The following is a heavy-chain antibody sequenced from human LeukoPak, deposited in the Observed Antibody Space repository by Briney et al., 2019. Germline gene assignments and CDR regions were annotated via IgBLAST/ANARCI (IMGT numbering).Heavy chain of an antibody. CDR3: ARVSAVGATSD. V-gene: IGHV4-59*08. Sequence: PSETLSLTCTVSGGSISSYYWSWIRQPPGKGLEWIGYIYYSGSTNYNPSLKSRVTISVDTSKNQFSLKLSSVTAADTAVYYCARVSAVGATSDWGQGTLVTVSS. D-gene: IGHD1-26*01. CDR2: IYYSGST. J-gene: IGHJ4*02. CDR1: GGSISSYY.